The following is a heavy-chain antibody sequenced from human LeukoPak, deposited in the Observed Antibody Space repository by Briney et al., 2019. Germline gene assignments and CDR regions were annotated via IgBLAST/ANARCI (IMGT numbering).Heavy chain of an antibody. Sequence: PGGSLRLSCAASGFTFSSYSMNWVRQAPGAGLEWVSAISPAGDSTTDADSVKGRFTISRDNSKSTLYLQMNGLTAEDTALYCCARRLVTAGITDFFDSWGQGTLVSVSS. V-gene: IGHV3-23*01. CDR3: ARRLVTAGITDFFDS. J-gene: IGHJ4*02. CDR2: ISPAGDST. CDR1: GFTFSSYS. D-gene: IGHD2-2*01.